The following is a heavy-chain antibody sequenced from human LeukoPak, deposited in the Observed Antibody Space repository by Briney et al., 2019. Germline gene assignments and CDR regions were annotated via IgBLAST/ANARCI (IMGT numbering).Heavy chain of an antibody. Sequence: SETLSLTYTVSGYSIRSSYCWGWIRQPPGKGLEWIGSIFHTGNTYYNPSLKSRVTISVDTSNNRFSLKLSSVTAADTAVYYCARVESGYDIWVDYWGQGTLVTVSS. V-gene: IGHV4-38-2*02. CDR2: IFHTGNT. CDR3: ARVESGYDIWVDY. J-gene: IGHJ4*02. CDR1: GYSIRSSYC. D-gene: IGHD5-12*01.